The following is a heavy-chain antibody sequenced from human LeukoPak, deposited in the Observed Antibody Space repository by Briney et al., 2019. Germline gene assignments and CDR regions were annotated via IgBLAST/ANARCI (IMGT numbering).Heavy chain of an antibody. D-gene: IGHD6-13*01. CDR3: AREVNSSSWYGIYYYYYMDV. Sequence: ASVKVSCKASGYTFTGYYMHWVRQASGQGLEWMGWINPNSGGTNYAQKFQGRVTMTRDTSISTAYMELSRLRSDDTAVYYCAREVNSSSWYGIYYYYYMDVWGKGTTVTVSS. V-gene: IGHV1-2*02. CDR1: GYTFTGYY. J-gene: IGHJ6*03. CDR2: INPNSGGT.